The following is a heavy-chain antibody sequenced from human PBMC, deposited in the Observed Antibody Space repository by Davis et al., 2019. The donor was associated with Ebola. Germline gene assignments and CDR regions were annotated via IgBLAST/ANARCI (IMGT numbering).Heavy chain of an antibody. V-gene: IGHV3-11*01. Sequence: GESLKISCAASGFTFSDYYMSWIRQAPGKGLEWVSYISSSGSTIYYADSVKGRFTISRDNAKNSLYLQMNSLRAEDTAVYYCARPYYYYYGMDVWGKGTTVTVSS. J-gene: IGHJ6*04. CDR1: GFTFSDYY. CDR2: ISSSGSTI. CDR3: ARPYYYYYGMDV.